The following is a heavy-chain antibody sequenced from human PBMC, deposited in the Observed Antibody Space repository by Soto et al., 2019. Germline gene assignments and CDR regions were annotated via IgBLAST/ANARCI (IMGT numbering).Heavy chain of an antibody. V-gene: IGHV3-7*01. CDR3: ARGRSNDYSKLFDY. D-gene: IGHD4-4*01. CDR2: IKQDGSEK. J-gene: IGHJ4*02. CDR1: GFTFSSYW. Sequence: GGSLRLSCAASGFTFSSYWMHWVRQAPGKGLEWVANIKQDGSEKYYVDSVKGRFTISRDNAKNSLYLQMNSLRDEDTAVYYCARGRSNDYSKLFDYWGQGTLVTVSS.